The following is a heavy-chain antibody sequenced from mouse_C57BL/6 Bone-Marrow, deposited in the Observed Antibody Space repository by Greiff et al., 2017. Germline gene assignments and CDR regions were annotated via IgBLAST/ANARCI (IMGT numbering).Heavy chain of an antibody. CDR2: IHPNSGST. CDR1: GYTFTSYW. D-gene: IGHD1-1*01. CDR3: ARDTVGAMDY. J-gene: IGHJ4*01. V-gene: IGHV1-64*01. Sequence: QVHVKQPGAELVKPGASVKLSCKASGYTFTSYWMHWVKQRPGQGLEWIGMIHPNSGSTNYNEKFKSKATLTVDNSSRTAYMQLSSLTSEDSAGYHCARDTVGAMDYWGQGTSVTVSS.